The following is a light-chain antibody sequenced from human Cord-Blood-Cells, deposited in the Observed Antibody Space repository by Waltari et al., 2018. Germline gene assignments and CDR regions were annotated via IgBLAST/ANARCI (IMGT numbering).Light chain of an antibody. Sequence: DIQLTQSPSFLSASVGDRVTITCRDSQGISSYLAWYQQKPGKAPKLLIYAASTLQSGVPSRFSGSGSGTEFTLTISSLQPEDFATYYCQQLNSYPSFTFGPGTKVDIK. CDR3: QQLNSYPSFT. CDR2: AAS. J-gene: IGKJ3*01. V-gene: IGKV1-9*01. CDR1: QGISSY.